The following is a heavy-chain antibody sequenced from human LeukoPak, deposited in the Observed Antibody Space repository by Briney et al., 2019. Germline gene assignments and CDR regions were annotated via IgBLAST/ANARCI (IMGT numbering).Heavy chain of an antibody. J-gene: IGHJ4*02. CDR3: AAYGIAVSALDY. CDR1: GFTFSKYW. V-gene: IGHV3-7*05. D-gene: IGHD6-19*01. CDR2: IKLDGSEK. Sequence: GGSLRLSCVVSGFTFSKYWMTWVRQAPGKGLEWVANIKLDGSEKYYVDSVKDRFTISRDNAKNSLYLQMNSLRAEDTAVYYRAAYGIAVSALDYWGQGTLVTVSS.